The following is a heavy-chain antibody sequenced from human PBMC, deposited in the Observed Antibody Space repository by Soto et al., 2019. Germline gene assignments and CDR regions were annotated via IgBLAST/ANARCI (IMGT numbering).Heavy chain of an antibody. Sequence: GGSLRLSCAASGFTFDDYGMSWVRQAPGKGLEWVSGINWNGGSTGYADSVKGRFTISRDNAKNSLYLQINSLRAEDTALYHCARVMGVAGLLIDAFDIWGQGTMVTVS. J-gene: IGHJ3*02. CDR1: GFTFDDYG. CDR3: ARVMGVAGLLIDAFDI. D-gene: IGHD6-19*01. CDR2: INWNGGST. V-gene: IGHV3-20*01.